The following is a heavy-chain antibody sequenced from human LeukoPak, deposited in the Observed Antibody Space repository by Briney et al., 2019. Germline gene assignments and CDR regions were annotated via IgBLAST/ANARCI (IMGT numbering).Heavy chain of an antibody. CDR1: GFTFSSYA. Sequence: GSLRLSCAASGFTFSSYAMSWIRQPPGKGLEWIGNFYYSGSTYYNPSLKSRVTISVDTSKNQFSLKLSSVTAADTAVYYCARGFYDSSGYYDAGFDPWGQGTLVTVSS. D-gene: IGHD3-22*01. V-gene: IGHV4-39*07. CDR3: ARGFYDSSGYYDAGFDP. J-gene: IGHJ5*02. CDR2: FYYSGST.